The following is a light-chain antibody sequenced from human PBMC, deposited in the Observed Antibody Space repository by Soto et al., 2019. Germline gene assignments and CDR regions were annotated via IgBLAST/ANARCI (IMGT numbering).Light chain of an antibody. V-gene: IGKV3-11*01. J-gene: IGKJ3*01. CDR2: DAS. CDR3: QQRSNWPPFS. Sequence: EVVLTHSLATLSLSTGERATLSCRASQSVRSYLAWYQQKPGQAPRLLIYDASNRATGIPARFSGSGSGTDFTLTISSLEPEDFAVYYCQQRSNWPPFSFGHGTKVDIK. CDR1: QSVRSY.